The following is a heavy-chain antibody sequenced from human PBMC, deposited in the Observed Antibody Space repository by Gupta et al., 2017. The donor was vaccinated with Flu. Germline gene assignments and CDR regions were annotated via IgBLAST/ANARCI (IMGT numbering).Heavy chain of an antibody. CDR1: GGSFSGYS. CDR2: ITHRGTA. J-gene: IGHJ5*02. D-gene: IGHD6-13*01. V-gene: IGHV4-34*01. CDR3: ARGRIAASVHNWFDP. Sequence: QLKQSGAGLLKPSETLSLTCAVDGGSFSGYSCSWIRLIHGKGVRWIGEITHRGTANYNPSLGSRVTLSRDTSENQFSLKMTSVTAADTATYYCARGRIAASVHNWFDPWGQGILVTVSS.